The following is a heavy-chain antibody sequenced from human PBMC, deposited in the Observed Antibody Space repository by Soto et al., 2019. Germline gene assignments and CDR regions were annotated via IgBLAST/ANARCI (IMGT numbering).Heavy chain of an antibody. Sequence: PGGSLRLSCAASGFTFDDYAMHWVRQAPGKGLEWVSGISWNSGSIGYADSVKGRFTIPRDNAKNSLYLQMNSLRAEDTALYYCAKLGVDTGFRGAFDIWGQGTMVTVSS. V-gene: IGHV3-9*01. D-gene: IGHD5-18*01. CDR1: GFTFDDYA. CDR2: ISWNSGSI. J-gene: IGHJ3*02. CDR3: AKLGVDTGFRGAFDI.